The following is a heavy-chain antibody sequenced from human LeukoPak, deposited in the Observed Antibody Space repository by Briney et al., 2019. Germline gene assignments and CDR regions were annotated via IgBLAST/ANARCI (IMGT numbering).Heavy chain of an antibody. CDR2: ISGSGSST. Sequence: PGGSLRLSCAASGFSFDDYGMSWVRQAPGKGLEWVSAISGSGSSTYYADSVKGRFTISRDNSKNTLYLQMNSLRAEDTAVYYCGKCWDSSGYYADYWGQGTLVTVSS. CDR3: GKCWDSSGYYADY. D-gene: IGHD3-22*01. CDR1: GFSFDDYG. V-gene: IGHV3-23*01. J-gene: IGHJ4*02.